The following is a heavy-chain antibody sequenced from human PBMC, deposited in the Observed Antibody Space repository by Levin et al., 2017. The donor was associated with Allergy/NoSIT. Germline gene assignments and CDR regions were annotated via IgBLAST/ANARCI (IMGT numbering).Heavy chain of an antibody. D-gene: IGHD2-2*01. Sequence: GESLKISCAASGFTFISYAIHWVRQAPGKGLEWVAVISYDGSNKYYADSVKGRFTISRDNSKNTLFLQMNSLRPDDTAVYYCARGDDCSSTSCYLGRQDYYYYYMDVWGKGTTVTVSS. J-gene: IGHJ6*03. CDR3: ARGDDCSSTSCYLGRQDYYYYYMDV. V-gene: IGHV3-30-3*01. CDR1: GFTFISYA. CDR2: ISYDGSNK.